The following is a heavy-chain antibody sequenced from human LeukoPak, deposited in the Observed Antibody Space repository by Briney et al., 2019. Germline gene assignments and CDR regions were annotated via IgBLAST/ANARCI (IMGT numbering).Heavy chain of an antibody. CDR2: ISYDGINE. Sequence: SGRSLRLSCAASGFTFRDFTMYWVRQAPGKGLDWVALISYDGINEYYADSVKGRFTISRDNSKNTLYLQMNSLRAEDTAVYYCARIGLRYYYGMDVWGQGTTVTVSS. V-gene: IGHV3-30-3*02. D-gene: IGHD2/OR15-2a*01. CDR3: ARIGLRYYYGMDV. CDR1: GFTFRDFT. J-gene: IGHJ6*02.